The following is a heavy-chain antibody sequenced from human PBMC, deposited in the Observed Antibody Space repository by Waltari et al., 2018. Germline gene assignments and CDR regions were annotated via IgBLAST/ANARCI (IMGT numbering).Heavy chain of an antibody. CDR2: IYSGGST. V-gene: IGHV3-53*01. Sequence: EVQLVESGGGLIQPGGSLRLSCAASGFTVSSNYMSWVRQAPGKGLEWVSVIYSGGSTYYADSVKGRFTISRDNSKNTLYLQMNSLRAEDTAVYYCARVAWGGSYYYYGMDVWGQGTTVIVSS. J-gene: IGHJ6*02. D-gene: IGHD3-16*01. CDR1: GFTVSSNY. CDR3: ARVAWGGSYYYYGMDV.